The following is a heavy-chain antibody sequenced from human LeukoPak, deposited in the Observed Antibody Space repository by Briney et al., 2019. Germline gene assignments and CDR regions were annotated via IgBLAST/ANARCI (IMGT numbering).Heavy chain of an antibody. D-gene: IGHD6-19*01. CDR1: GYTFSNYD. CDR3: ARGPPYNSTLGH. V-gene: IGHV1-8*01. CDR2: MSPNSGDT. Sequence: ASVKASCKASGYTFSNYDINWVRQATGQGLEWMGWMSPNSGDTGYAQKFQGRVTMTRNTSISTAYMELNSLISEDTAVYYCARGPPYNSTLGHWGQGTLVMVSS. J-gene: IGHJ4*02.